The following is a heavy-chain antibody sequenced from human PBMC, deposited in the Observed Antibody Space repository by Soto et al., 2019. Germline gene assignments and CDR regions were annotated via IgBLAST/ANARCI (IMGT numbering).Heavy chain of an antibody. J-gene: IGHJ6*02. CDR3: VRGLRYSGMDV. D-gene: IGHD2-15*01. CDR2: IDHSGST. CDR1: VGSFSAYY. Sequence: PSKTLSLTCAVNVGSFSAYYWPWIRQPPGRGLEWIGEIDHSGSTNYNPSLESRVTISIDTAKNRFSLNVTSVTAADTAVYYCVRGLRYSGMDVWGQGTTVTVSS. V-gene: IGHV4-34*01.